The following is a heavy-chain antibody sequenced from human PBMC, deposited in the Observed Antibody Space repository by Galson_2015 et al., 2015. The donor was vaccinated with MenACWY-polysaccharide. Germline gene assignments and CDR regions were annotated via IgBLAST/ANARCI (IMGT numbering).Heavy chain of an antibody. CDR1: GFPLSISRMS. J-gene: IGHJ4*02. CDR3: ARSWGEPPGDFDY. CDR2: IDWDDDK. V-gene: IGHV2-70*01. Sequence: PALVKPTQTLTLTCTFSGFPLSISRMSVSWIRQPPGKALEWLALIDWDDDKYYSTSLKTRLTISKDTSKNQAVLTMTNMDPVDTATYYCARSWGEPPGDFDYWGQGTLVTVSS. D-gene: IGHD3-16*01.